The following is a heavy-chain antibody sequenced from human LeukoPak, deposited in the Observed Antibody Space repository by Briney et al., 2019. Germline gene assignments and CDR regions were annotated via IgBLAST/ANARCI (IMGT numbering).Heavy chain of an antibody. CDR1: GFTFSSYA. CDR2: IGGSDGST. CDR3: ARDLSRPLFDY. V-gene: IGHV3-23*01. Sequence: GGSLGLSCAASGFTFSSYAMSWVRQAPGKGLEWVSAIGGSDGSTYYADSVKGRFTISRDNSKNTLSLQMDSLRAEDTAVYYCARDLSRPLFDYWGQGTLVTVSS. J-gene: IGHJ4*02.